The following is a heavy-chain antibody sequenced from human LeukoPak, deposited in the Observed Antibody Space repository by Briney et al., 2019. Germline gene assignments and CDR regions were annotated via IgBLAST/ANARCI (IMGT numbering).Heavy chain of an antibody. CDR2: IIPIFGTA. Sequence: ASVKVSXKASGGTFRSYAISWVRQAPGQGLEWIGRIIPIFGTANYAQKFQGRVTITTDEPTSTAYMELSSLRSEDTAVYYCARAIAYYDSSGYLRFGGFDYWGQGTLVTVSS. CDR1: GGTFRSYA. D-gene: IGHD3-22*01. J-gene: IGHJ4*02. V-gene: IGHV1-69*05. CDR3: ARAIAYYDSSGYLRFGGFDY.